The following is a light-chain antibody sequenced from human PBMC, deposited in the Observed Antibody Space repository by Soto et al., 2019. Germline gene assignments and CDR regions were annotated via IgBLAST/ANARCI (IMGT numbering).Light chain of an antibody. CDR3: QQSYNTPLT. J-gene: IGKJ1*01. CDR1: QSVSSSY. Sequence: EIVLTQSPGTLSLSPGERATLSCRASQSVSSSYLAWYQQKPGQAPRLLIYGASSRATGIPDRFSGSGSETDFTLTISSLQLDDFATYYCQQSYNTPLTFGQGTKVEIK. CDR2: GAS. V-gene: IGKV3-20*01.